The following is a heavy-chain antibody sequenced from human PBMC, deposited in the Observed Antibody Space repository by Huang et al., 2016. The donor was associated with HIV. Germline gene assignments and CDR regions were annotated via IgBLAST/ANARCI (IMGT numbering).Heavy chain of an antibody. CDR1: SGTISSHY. Sequence: QVQLQESGPGLVKPSETLSLTCTVSSGTISSHYWGWIRQPPGKGLTWIGNIYDRGNTNYNPSLKSRVTISIDTSKAQFFLKVTSVSAADTAVYYCARVVAASAFEIWGQGTMITVSS. CDR2: IYDRGNT. D-gene: IGHD2-15*01. CDR3: ARVVAASAFEI. V-gene: IGHV4-59*11. J-gene: IGHJ3*02.